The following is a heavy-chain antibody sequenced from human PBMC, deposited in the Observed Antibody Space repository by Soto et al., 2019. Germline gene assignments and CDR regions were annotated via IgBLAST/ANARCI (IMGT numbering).Heavy chain of an antibody. V-gene: IGHV3-23*01. Sequence: GGSLRLSCAASGFSFGTFVMTWFRQAPGGGLEWVASITDSGYTASYAETVEGRFTVSRDNSKNKLHLQMNDLRAEDTATYYCAKNGQWLATPPEPWGQGTLVTVSS. CDR3: AKNGQWLATPPEP. CDR2: ITDSGYTA. CDR1: GFSFGTFV. J-gene: IGHJ4*02. D-gene: IGHD6-19*01.